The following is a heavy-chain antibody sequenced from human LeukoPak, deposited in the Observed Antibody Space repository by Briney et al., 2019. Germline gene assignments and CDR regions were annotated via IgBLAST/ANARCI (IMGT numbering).Heavy chain of an antibody. Sequence: GGSLRLSCAASGFTFSSYAMSWVRQARGKGLEWVSYISSSGSTIYYADSVKGRFTISRDNAKNSLYLQMNSLRAEDTAVYYCASQVGSNLEWSGYWGQGTLVTVSS. D-gene: IGHD3-3*01. J-gene: IGHJ4*02. CDR2: ISSSGSTI. V-gene: IGHV3-48*04. CDR3: ASQVGSNLEWSGY. CDR1: GFTFSSYA.